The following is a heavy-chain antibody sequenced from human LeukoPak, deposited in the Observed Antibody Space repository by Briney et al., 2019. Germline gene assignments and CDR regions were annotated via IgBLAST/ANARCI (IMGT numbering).Heavy chain of an antibody. V-gene: IGHV3-30*02. CDR2: IRYDGSNK. Sequence: GGSLRLSCAASGFTFSSYGMHWVRQAPGKGLEWVAFIRYDGSNKYYADSVKGRFTISRDNSKNTLYLQMNSLRAEDTAVYYCAKDRAVYDAFDIWGQGTMVTVSS. J-gene: IGHJ3*02. CDR1: GFTFSSYG. CDR3: AKDRAVYDAFDI. D-gene: IGHD5/OR15-5a*01.